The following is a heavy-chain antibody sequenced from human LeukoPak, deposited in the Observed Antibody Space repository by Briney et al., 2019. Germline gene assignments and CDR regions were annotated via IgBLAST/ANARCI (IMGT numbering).Heavy chain of an antibody. CDR3: ARHRFASPLDS. V-gene: IGHV4-34*01. D-gene: IGHD2-21*01. J-gene: IGHJ4*02. Sequence: YPSETLSLTCAVYGGSFSGYYWSWIRQPPGKGLEWIGEINHSGSTNYNPSLKSRVTISVDTSKNQFSLKLSSVTAADTAVYYCARHRFASPLDSWGQGTLVTVSS. CDR1: GGSFSGYY. CDR2: INHSGST.